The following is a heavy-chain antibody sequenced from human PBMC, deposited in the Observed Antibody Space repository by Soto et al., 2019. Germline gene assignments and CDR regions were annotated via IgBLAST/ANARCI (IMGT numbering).Heavy chain of an antibody. J-gene: IGHJ4*02. CDR2: IYFSGST. CDR1: GGSISSGIAY. Sequence: QVQLQESGPGLVKPSQTLSLTCTVSGGSISSGIAYWSWIRQHPGKGLEWIGYIYFSGSTYYNPSLKGRVKISVDTSKNQFYLRLTSVTAADTAVYYCARDGTQSAWSFQDYWGQGTLVTVSS. CDR3: ARDGTQSAWSFQDY. V-gene: IGHV4-31*03. D-gene: IGHD6-19*01.